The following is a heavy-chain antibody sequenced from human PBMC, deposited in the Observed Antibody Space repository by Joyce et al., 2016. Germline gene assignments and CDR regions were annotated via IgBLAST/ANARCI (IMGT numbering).Heavy chain of an antibody. V-gene: IGHV5-51*01. CDR3: ARSTLPGYCSSTSCYIRYYFDY. J-gene: IGHJ4*02. CDR1: GYSFTSYW. D-gene: IGHD2-2*02. Sequence: EVQLVQSGAEVKKPGESLKISCKGSGYSFTSYWIGWVRQMPGKGLGWMGIIYPGDSDTRYSPSFQGQVTISADNSISTAYLQWSSLKASDTAMYYCARSTLPGYCSSTSCYIRYYFDYWGQGTLVTVSS. CDR2: IYPGDSDT.